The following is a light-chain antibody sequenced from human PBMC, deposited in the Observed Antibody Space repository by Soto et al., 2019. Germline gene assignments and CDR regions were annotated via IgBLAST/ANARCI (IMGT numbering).Light chain of an antibody. CDR1: NIGNND. Sequence: SYVLTQPPSLSVAPGRTASLTCGGDNIGNNDVHWYQQKPGRAPLLVVYDNKHRSSGVPDRFSGSNSGNTATLTITRVEAGDEADYYCQVWDRSIDSGVFGTGTKLTVL. J-gene: IGLJ1*01. V-gene: IGLV3-21*02. CDR3: QVWDRSIDSGV. CDR2: DNK.